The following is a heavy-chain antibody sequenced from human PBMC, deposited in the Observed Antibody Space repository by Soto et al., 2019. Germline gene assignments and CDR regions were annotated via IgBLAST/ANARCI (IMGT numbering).Heavy chain of an antibody. CDR2: IYYSGST. V-gene: IGHV4-31*03. Sequence: SETLSLTCTVSGGSISSGGYYWSWIRQHPGKGLEWIGHIYYSGSTYYNPSLKSRVTISVDTSKNQFSLKLSSVTAADTAVYYCAGTMVRGVAILYWGQGTRVT. J-gene: IGHJ4*02. D-gene: IGHD3-10*01. CDR3: AGTMVRGVAILY. CDR1: GGSISSGGYY.